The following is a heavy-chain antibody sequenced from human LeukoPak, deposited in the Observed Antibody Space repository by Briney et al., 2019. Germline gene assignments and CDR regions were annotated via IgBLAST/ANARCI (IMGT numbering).Heavy chain of an antibody. CDR3: AKDLDRYYYGSGSHLDY. Sequence: GRSLRLSCAASGFTFSSYGMHWVRQARGKGLEWVAVISYDGSNKYYADSVKGRFTISRDNSKNTLYLQMNSLRAEDTAVYYCAKDLDRYYYGSGSHLDYWGQGTLVTVSS. V-gene: IGHV3-30*18. CDR1: GFTFSSYG. D-gene: IGHD3-10*01. J-gene: IGHJ4*02. CDR2: ISYDGSNK.